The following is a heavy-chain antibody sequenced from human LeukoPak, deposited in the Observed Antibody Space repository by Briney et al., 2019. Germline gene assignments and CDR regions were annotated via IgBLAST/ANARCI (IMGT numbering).Heavy chain of an antibody. J-gene: IGHJ4*02. Sequence: SVKVSCKASGGTFSSYAISWVRQAPGQGLEWMGGIIPIFGTANYAQKFQGRVTITTDESTSTAYMELSSLRSEDTAVYYCARGFDDRGGNYFDYWAREPWSPSPQ. V-gene: IGHV1-69*05. CDR2: IIPIFGTA. CDR1: GGTFSSYA. CDR3: ARGFDDRGGNYFDY. D-gene: IGHD3-22*01.